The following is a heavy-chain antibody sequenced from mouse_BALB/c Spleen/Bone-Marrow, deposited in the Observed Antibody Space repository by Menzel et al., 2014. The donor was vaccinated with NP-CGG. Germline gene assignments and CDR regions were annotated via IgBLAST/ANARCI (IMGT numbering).Heavy chain of an antibody. CDR3: TPHGSFAF. D-gene: IGHD2-2*01. J-gene: IGHJ3*01. CDR1: GFTFSDTW. CDR2: IRTKADNYAA. Sequence: EVQVVESGGGLVQPGGSMILSCSASGFTFSDTWMDWVRQSPGKGLEWVVEIRTKADNYAAYSAESVKGRFAISRDDSKRSVYLQMNNLRAEDTGIYYCTPHGSFAFWGQGTLVTVSA. V-gene: IGHV6-6*01.